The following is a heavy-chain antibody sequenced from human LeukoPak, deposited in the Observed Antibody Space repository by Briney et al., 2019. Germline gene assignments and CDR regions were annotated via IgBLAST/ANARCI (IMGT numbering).Heavy chain of an antibody. CDR2: ISSSSSYI. Sequence: GGSLRLSCAASGFTFSSYSMNWVRQAPGKGLEWVSSISSSSSYIYYADSVKGRFTISRDNAKNSLYLQMNSLRAEDTAVYYCARTYDFWSVYPMEGYYYMDVWGKGTTVTVSS. V-gene: IGHV3-21*01. CDR3: ARTYDFWSVYPMEGYYYMDV. D-gene: IGHD3-3*01. CDR1: GFTFSSYS. J-gene: IGHJ6*03.